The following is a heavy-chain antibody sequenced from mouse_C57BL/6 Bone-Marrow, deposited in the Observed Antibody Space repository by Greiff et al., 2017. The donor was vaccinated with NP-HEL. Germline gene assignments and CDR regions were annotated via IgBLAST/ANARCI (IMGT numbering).Heavy chain of an antibody. V-gene: IGHV5-9*01. J-gene: IGHJ3*01. CDR2: ISGGGGNT. CDR1: GFTFSSYT. CDR3: ARSYDYDLEFAY. D-gene: IGHD2-4*01. Sequence: KLVESGGGLVKPGGSLKLSCAASGFTFSSYTMSWVRQTPEKRLEWVATISGGGGNTYYPDSVKGRFTISRDNAKNTLYLQMSSLRSEDTALYYCARSYDYDLEFAYWGQGTLVTVSA.